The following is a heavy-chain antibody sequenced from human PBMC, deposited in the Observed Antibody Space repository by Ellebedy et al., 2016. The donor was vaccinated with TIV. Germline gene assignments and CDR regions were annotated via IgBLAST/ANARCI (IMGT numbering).Heavy chain of an antibody. CDR2: TSGSGGST. Sequence: GESLKISCVASGFTFRNAWMSWVRLAPGKGLEWVSSTSGSGGSTYHADSVRGRFTFSRDNSKNTLYLQMNGLRAEDTAVYYCAKDRIVGARKFDDWGQGTLVTVSS. J-gene: IGHJ4*02. CDR1: GFTFRNAW. CDR3: AKDRIVGARKFDD. D-gene: IGHD1-26*01. V-gene: IGHV3-23*01.